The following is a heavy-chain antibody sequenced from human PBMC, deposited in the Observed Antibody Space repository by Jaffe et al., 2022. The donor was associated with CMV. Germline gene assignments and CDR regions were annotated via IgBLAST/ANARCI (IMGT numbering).Heavy chain of an antibody. CDR2: IDYSGST. D-gene: IGHD3-22*01. CDR1: GGSISSHY. J-gene: IGHJ6*03. V-gene: IGHV4-59*08. CDR3: ARRVKVFDRSGYGWSPTKYYHYYMDV. Sequence: QELLQESGPRVVKPSETLSLTCTVSGGSISSHYWSWIRQPPGKGLEWIGFIDYSGSTDYNPSLKSRVSISVDTSRNQFSLSLSSVTAADTALYYCARRVKVFDRSGYGWSPTKYYHYYMDVWGKGTTVVVSS.